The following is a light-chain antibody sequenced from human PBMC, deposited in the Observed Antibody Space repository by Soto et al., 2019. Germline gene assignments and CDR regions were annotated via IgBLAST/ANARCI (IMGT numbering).Light chain of an antibody. CDR1: SSNIGAGYD. Sequence: QSVLTQPPSVSGAPGQRVTISCTGSSSNIGAGYDVHWYQQLPGTAPKLLIYGNSNRPSGVPDRFSGSKSGTSASLAITGLQAEDEADYYCQSYARSLSGLVFGTGTKLTVL. J-gene: IGLJ1*01. CDR2: GNS. V-gene: IGLV1-40*01. CDR3: QSYARSLSGLV.